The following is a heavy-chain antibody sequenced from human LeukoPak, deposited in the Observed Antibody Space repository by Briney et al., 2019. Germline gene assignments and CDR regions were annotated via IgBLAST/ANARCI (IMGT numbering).Heavy chain of an antibody. Sequence: GGSLRLSCAASGFTFSSYGMHWVRQAPGKGLEWVAVISYDGSNKYYADSVKGRFTISRDNSKNTVYLQMNSLRNEDTAVYYCAKDVGWQWLVRLGNDWGQGTLVTVSS. D-gene: IGHD6-19*01. V-gene: IGHV3-30*18. CDR1: GFTFSSYG. CDR3: AKDVGWQWLVRLGND. CDR2: ISYDGSNK. J-gene: IGHJ4*02.